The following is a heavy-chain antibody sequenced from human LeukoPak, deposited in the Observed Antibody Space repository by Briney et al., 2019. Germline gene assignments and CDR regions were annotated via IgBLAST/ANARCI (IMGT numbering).Heavy chain of an antibody. CDR1: GFTFSSYG. J-gene: IGHJ4*02. CDR2: IWYDGSNK. Sequence: GGSLRLSCAASGFTFSSYGMHWVRQAPGKGLEWVAFIWYDGSNKYYADSVKGRFTISRDNSKNTLYLQMNSLRAEDTAVYYCARDSSGFEIDYWGQGTLVTVSS. CDR3: ARDSSGFEIDY. D-gene: IGHD3-22*01. V-gene: IGHV3-33*01.